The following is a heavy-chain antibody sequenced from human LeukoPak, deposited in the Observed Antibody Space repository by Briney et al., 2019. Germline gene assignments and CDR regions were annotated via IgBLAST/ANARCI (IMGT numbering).Heavy chain of an antibody. V-gene: IGHV4-61*08. D-gene: IGHD6-19*01. J-gene: IGHJ4*02. CDR2: IYYSGST. CDR1: GGSISSGGYY. CDR3: AASIAVAGTPFDY. Sequence: SETLSLTCTVSGGSISSGGYYWSWIRQHPGKGLEWIGYIYYSGSTNYNPSLKSRVTISVDTSKNQFSLKLSSVTAADTAVYYCAASIAVAGTPFDYWGQGTLVTVSS.